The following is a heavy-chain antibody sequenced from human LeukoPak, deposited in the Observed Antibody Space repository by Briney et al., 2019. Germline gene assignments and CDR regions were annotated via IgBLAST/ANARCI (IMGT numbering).Heavy chain of an antibody. CDR2: IRHDGSNE. V-gene: IGHV3-30*02. CDR3: AKGSKLLLFTRDYYMHV. D-gene: IGHD1-7*01. Sequence: GGSLRLSCAASGFTFSSYGMHWVRQAPGKGLAWVAFIRHDGSNEYYADSVKGRFTISRDNSKNTMYLQMNSLRAEDTAVYYCAKGSKLLLFTRDYYMHVWGKGTTVTISS. CDR1: GFTFSSYG. J-gene: IGHJ6*03.